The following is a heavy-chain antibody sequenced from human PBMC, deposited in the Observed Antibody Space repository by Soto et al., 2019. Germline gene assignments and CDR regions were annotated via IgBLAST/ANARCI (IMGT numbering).Heavy chain of an antibody. Sequence: SETLSLTCTVSGGSIISFYWSWIRQSAGKGLEWIGRVSATETASYNPSLKSRVTMSADMSSNQFSLNLKSVTAADSAFYFCARECPCALQRFRAFVILGQGTVLTVS. J-gene: IGHJ3*02. CDR2: VSATETA. D-gene: IGHD4-17*01. CDR1: GGSIISFY. V-gene: IGHV4-4*07. CDR3: ARECPCALQRFRAFVI.